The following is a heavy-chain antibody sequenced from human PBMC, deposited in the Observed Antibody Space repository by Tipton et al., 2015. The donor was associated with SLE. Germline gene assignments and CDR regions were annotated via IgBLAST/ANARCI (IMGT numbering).Heavy chain of an antibody. Sequence: YLRLSCAASGFTFSSYSMNWVRQAPGKGLEWVSSISSSGSYIYYADSVRGRFTISRDNAKNSLYLQMNSLRAEDTAVYYCARTITARRRAVDYWGQGTLVTVSS. D-gene: IGHD6-6*01. CDR1: GFTFSSYS. J-gene: IGHJ4*02. CDR3: ARTITARRRAVDY. V-gene: IGHV3-21*03. CDR2: ISSSGSYI.